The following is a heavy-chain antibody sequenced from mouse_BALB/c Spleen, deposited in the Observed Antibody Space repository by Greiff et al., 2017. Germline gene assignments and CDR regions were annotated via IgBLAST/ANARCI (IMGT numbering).Heavy chain of an antibody. J-gene: IGHJ3*01. V-gene: IGHV3-2*02. D-gene: IGHD2-14*01. CDR3: ARDYRYDGFAY. CDR1: GYSITSDYA. Sequence: EVQLQQSGPGLVKPSQSLSLTCTVTGYSITSDYAWYWLRQFPGNKLEWMGYISYSGSTSYNPSLKSRISITRDTSKNQFFLQLNSVTTEDTATYYCARDYRYDGFAYGGQGTLVTVSA. CDR2: ISYSGST.